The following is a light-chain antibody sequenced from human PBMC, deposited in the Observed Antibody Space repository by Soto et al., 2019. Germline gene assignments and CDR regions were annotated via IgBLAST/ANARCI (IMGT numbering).Light chain of an antibody. CDR1: QSVSTN. CDR2: GTS. CDR3: HQYNNWPRT. J-gene: IGKJ2*01. V-gene: IGKV3-15*01. Sequence: EIVMTQSPATLSVSPGESATLSCRASQSVSTNLAWYQQRPGQAPRLLIHGTSTRATGIPARFSGSGSGTEFTLNVSSLQSEDSEVYYCHQYNNWPRTFGQGTKVDIK.